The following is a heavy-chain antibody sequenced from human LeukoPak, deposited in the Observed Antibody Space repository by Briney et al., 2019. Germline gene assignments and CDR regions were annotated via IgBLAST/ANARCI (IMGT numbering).Heavy chain of an antibody. CDR2: INYSGST. Sequence: SETLSLTCTVSGGSISSYYWNWIRQPPGKGLEWIGYINYSGSTNYNPSLKSRVTISVDTSKNQFSLKLSSVTAADTAVYYCARETYCSGGSCYSQIEFDYWGQGTLVTVSS. CDR3: ARETYCSGGSCYSQIEFDY. D-gene: IGHD2-15*01. V-gene: IGHV4-59*12. CDR1: GGSISSYY. J-gene: IGHJ4*02.